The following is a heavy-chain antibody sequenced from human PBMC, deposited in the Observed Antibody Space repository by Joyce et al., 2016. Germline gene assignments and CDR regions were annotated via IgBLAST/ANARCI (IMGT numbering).Heavy chain of an antibody. V-gene: IGHV3-23*01. J-gene: IGHJ3*02. CDR2: IRGSGNSA. D-gene: IGHD2/OR15-2a*01. CDR3: AKAKGGFFDDAFDI. Sequence: EVQLLESGGGLVQAGGSLRLPGSASGFSFRSNGMTWGRQAPGKGLGLVSGIRGSGNSADYADSVKGRFTISRDNSENTLYLQMNSLRAEDTAVYYCAKAKGGFFDDAFDIWGRGTMVTVSS. CDR1: GFSFRSNG.